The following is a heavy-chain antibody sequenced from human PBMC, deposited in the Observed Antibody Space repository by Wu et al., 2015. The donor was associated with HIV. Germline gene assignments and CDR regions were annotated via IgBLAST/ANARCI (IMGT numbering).Heavy chain of an antibody. J-gene: IGHJ4*02. CDR3: AKTMVRGAMMGPNDY. CDR2: INPSSGDT. V-gene: IGHV1-2*02. CDR1: GYTFTGYY. Sequence: QVQLVQSGAEVKKPGASVRVSCKTSGYTFTGYYMHWVRQAPGQGLEWMGWINPSSGDTSYSQKLQSRVTMTRDTSISTVYMELSRLRFDDAAVYYCAKTMVRGAMMGPNDYWGQGTLVTVSS. D-gene: IGHD3-10*01.